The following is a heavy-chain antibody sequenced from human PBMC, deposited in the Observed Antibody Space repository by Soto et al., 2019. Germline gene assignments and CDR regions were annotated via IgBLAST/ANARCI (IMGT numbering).Heavy chain of an antibody. CDR1: GYTFTSYG. J-gene: IGHJ4*02. V-gene: IGHV1-18*01. Sequence: GASVKVFCKASGYTFTSYGISWVRQAPGQGLEWMGWISAYNGNTNYAQKLQGRVTMTTDTSTSTAYMELRSLRSDDTAVYYCARDQMTTVTTQADYWGQGTLVTVSS. CDR2: ISAYNGNT. CDR3: ARDQMTTVTTQADY. D-gene: IGHD4-17*01.